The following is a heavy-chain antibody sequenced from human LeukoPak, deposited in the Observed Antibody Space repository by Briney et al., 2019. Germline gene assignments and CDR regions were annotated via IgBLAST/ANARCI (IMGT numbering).Heavy chain of an antibody. CDR3: ARWAYCSSTSCYSQGMDV. J-gene: IGHJ6*03. Sequence: PGGSLRLSCAASGFTFSSYAMSWVRQAPGKGLEWVSAISGSGGSTYYADSVKGRFTISRDNSKNTLYLQMNSLRAEDTAVYYCARWAYCSSTSCYSQGMDVWGKGTTVTISS. CDR1: GFTFSSYA. V-gene: IGHV3-23*01. CDR2: ISGSGGST. D-gene: IGHD2-2*01.